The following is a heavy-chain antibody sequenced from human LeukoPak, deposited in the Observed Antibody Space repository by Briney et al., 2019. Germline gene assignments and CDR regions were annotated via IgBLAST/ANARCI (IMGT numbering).Heavy chain of an antibody. D-gene: IGHD3-3*01. J-gene: IGHJ3*02. CDR1: GASVSSGSHY. CDR2: IYYSGST. V-gene: IGHV4-61*01. Sequence: PSETLSLTCTVSGASVSSGSHYWNWIRQPPGKGLEWIGYIYYSGSTNYNPSLKSRVTISVDTSKNQFSLKLSSVTAADTAVYYCARDKLDDAFDIWGQGTMVTVSS. CDR3: ARDKLDDAFDI.